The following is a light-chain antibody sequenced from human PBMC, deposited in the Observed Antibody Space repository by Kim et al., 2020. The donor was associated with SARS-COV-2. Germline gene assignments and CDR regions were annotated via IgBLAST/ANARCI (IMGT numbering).Light chain of an antibody. V-gene: IGKV3-15*01. CDR3: QQYNKWPPYS. CDR1: QSVRYN. CDR2: GAS. J-gene: IGKJ2*03. Sequence: GEGATHSCRACQSVRYNLAWYQQKPGQAPRLLIYGASTRATVIPDRFSGSGSGTDFTLTISSLQSEDFAVYYCQQYNKWPPYSFGQGTKLEI.